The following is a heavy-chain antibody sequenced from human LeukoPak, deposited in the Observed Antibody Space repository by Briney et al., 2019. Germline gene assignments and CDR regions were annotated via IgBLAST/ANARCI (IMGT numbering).Heavy chain of an antibody. V-gene: IGHV3-30-3*01. CDR1: GFTFSSYA. D-gene: IGHD1-26*01. Sequence: PGGSLRLSCAASGFTFSSYAMHWVRQAPGKGLEWVAVISYDGSNKYYADSVKGRFTISRDNSKNTLYLQMNSLRAEDTAVYYCARSGHDWGQGTLVTVSS. J-gene: IGHJ4*02. CDR2: ISYDGSNK. CDR3: ARSGHD.